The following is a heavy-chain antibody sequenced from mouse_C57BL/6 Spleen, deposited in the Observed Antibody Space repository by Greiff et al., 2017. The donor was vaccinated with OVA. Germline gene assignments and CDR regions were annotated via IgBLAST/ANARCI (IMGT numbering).Heavy chain of an antibody. Sequence: EVQLQQSGPELVKPGASVKISCKASGYTFTDYYMNWVKQSHGKSLEWIGDINPNNGGTSYNQKFKGKATLTVDKSSSTAYMELRSLTSEDSAVYYCAREEELLLRSFGYWGQGTTLTVSS. J-gene: IGHJ2*01. D-gene: IGHD1-1*01. CDR3: AREEELLLRSFGY. CDR1: GYTFTDYY. V-gene: IGHV1-26*01. CDR2: INPNNGGT.